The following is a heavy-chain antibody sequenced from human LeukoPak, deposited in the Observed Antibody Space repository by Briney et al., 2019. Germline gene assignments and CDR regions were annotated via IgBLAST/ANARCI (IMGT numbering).Heavy chain of an antibody. Sequence: GGSLRLSCAASGFTFSSYAMHWVRQAPGKGLEWVAVISYDGSNKYYADSVKGRFTISRDNSKNTLYLQMNSLRAEDTAVYYCARLFGYSSSWYLINYYYYMDVWGKGTTVTISS. CDR1: GFTFSSYA. CDR3: ARLFGYSSSWYLINYYYYMDV. D-gene: IGHD6-13*01. CDR2: ISYDGSNK. V-gene: IGHV3-30*04. J-gene: IGHJ6*03.